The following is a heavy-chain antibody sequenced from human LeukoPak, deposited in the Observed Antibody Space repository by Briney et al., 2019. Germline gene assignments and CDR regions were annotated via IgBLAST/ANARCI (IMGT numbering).Heavy chain of an antibody. Sequence: GGSLRLSCAASGFTFSSYAMHWVRQAPGQGLEWVALISYDGSNKFYADSVKGRFTISRDNSKNTLYLQMSSLRTEDMAVYYCARDLGMYAFDIWGQGTMVTVSS. V-gene: IGHV3-30*04. CDR2: ISYDGSNK. D-gene: IGHD1-26*01. CDR3: ARDLGMYAFDI. CDR1: GFTFSSYA. J-gene: IGHJ3*02.